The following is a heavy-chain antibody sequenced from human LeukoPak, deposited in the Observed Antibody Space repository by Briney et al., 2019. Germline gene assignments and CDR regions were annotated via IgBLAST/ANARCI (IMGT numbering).Heavy chain of an antibody. D-gene: IGHD3-3*01. CDR1: GFTFSNAW. V-gene: IGHV3-15*01. Sequence: PGGSLRLSCAASGFTFSNAWMSWVRQAPGKGLEWVGRIKSKTDGGTTDYAAPVKGRFTISRDDSKNTLYLQMNSLKTEDTAVYYCTTPTIFGVVTDFDYWGQGTLVTVSS. CDR2: IKSKTDGGTT. J-gene: IGHJ4*02. CDR3: TTPTIFGVVTDFDY.